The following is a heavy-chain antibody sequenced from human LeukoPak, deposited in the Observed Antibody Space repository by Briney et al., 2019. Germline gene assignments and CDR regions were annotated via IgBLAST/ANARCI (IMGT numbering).Heavy chain of an antibody. Sequence: ASVKVSCKASGYSFNSYYMHWVRQAPGQGLEWMGWINPNSGGTIYAQKFQGRVTMTRDTSISTAYMEVSRLRSDDTAVYYCARESRYGSGSSLDYWGQGTLVAVPS. V-gene: IGHV1-2*02. D-gene: IGHD3-10*01. CDR2: INPNSGGT. J-gene: IGHJ4*02. CDR3: ARESRYGSGSSLDY. CDR1: GYSFNSYY.